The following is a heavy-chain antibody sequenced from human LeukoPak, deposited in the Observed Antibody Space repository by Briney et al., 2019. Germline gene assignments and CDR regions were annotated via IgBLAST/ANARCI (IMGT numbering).Heavy chain of an antibody. Sequence: RASVKVSCKASGYTFTGYYMHWVRQAPGQGLEWMGWINPNSGGTNYAQKFQGRVTMTRDTSISTAYMELSRLRSDDTAVYYCARDLQGLRPFDYWGQGTLVTVSS. CDR1: GYTFTGYY. CDR3: ARDLQGLRPFDY. CDR2: INPNSGGT. J-gene: IGHJ4*02. V-gene: IGHV1-2*02.